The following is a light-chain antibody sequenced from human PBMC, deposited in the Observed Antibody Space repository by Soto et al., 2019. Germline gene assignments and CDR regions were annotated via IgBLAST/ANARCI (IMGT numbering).Light chain of an antibody. V-gene: IGKV3-11*01. CDR1: QSVSNS. CDR3: HQRYNWPRVT. Sequence: EIMLNQSPAHLPVSPEERGKLSGRACQSVSNSLAWYQQKPGQPPRLLIYDVSNRATGIPARFSGSGSGTDFTLTIPSLEPEDFAVYFCHQRYNWPRVTFGQGTRLEIK. CDR2: DVS. J-gene: IGKJ5*01.